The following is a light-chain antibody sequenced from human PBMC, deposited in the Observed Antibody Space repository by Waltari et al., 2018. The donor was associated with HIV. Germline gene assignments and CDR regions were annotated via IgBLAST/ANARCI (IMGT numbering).Light chain of an antibody. V-gene: IGLV1-44*01. Sequence: QSVLTQPPSASGPPGPRVSMSCSGSSSNIGRSTVTRYQQHPRTAPKPLNFSETQRPSGVPDRFSGSKSGTSASLAISGLQSEDEGDYYCAAWDDSLNGHWVFGGGTRVTVL. J-gene: IGLJ3*02. CDR1: SSNIGRST. CDR3: AAWDDSLNGHWV. CDR2: SET.